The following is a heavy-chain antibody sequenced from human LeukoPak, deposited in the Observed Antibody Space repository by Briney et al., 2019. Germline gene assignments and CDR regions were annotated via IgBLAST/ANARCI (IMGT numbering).Heavy chain of an antibody. Sequence: SETLSLTCAVYGESFSGYYRSWIRQPPGKGLEWIGEINHSGSTNYNPSLKSRVTISVDTSKNQFSLKLSSVTAADTAVYYCASVSGSGRNNWFDPWGQGTLVTVSS. V-gene: IGHV4-34*01. D-gene: IGHD3-10*01. J-gene: IGHJ5*02. CDR1: GESFSGYY. CDR3: ASVSGSGRNNWFDP. CDR2: INHSGST.